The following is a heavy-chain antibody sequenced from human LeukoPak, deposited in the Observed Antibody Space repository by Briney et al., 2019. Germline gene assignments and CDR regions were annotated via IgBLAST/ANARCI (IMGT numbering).Heavy chain of an antibody. Sequence: GGSLRLSCAASGFPFSSYAMSWVRQAPGKGLEWVSMLSGDAYSTYHADSVKGRFTISRDNSKNTLYLQMNSLRPEDTAVYYCVKMAGMVAPKYFFYSWGQGTLVTVSS. D-gene: IGHD6-19*01. V-gene: IGHV3-23*01. CDR3: VKMAGMVAPKYFFYS. J-gene: IGHJ4*02. CDR1: GFPFSSYA. CDR2: LSGDAYST.